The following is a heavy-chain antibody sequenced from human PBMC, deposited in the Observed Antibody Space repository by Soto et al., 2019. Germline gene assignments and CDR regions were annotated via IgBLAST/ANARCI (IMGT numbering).Heavy chain of an antibody. Sequence: QVQLVESGGGVVQPGRSLRLSCAASGFTFSNYDLHWVRQAPGTGLERVAAISYDGSNGYYADSVKGRFTISRDLSKNTLSLQMTRLSLEDTAVYYCAIIPPTTVDYWGQGTLVTVFS. D-gene: IGHD4-17*01. CDR3: AIIPPTTVDY. V-gene: IGHV3-30*03. J-gene: IGHJ4*02. CDR1: GFTFSNYD. CDR2: ISYDGSNG.